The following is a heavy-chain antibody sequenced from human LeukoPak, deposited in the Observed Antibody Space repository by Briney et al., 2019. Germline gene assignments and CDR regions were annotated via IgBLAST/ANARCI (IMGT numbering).Heavy chain of an antibody. CDR1: GGSISSYY. D-gene: IGHD3-9*01. Sequence: SETLSLTCTVSGGSISSYYWGWIRQPPGKGLEWIGYIYYTGSTNYNPSLKSRVTISVDTSKNQFSLKLSSVTDADTAVYYCATLTGYSSESWFDPWGQGILVTVSS. J-gene: IGHJ5*02. CDR3: ATLTGYSSESWFDP. V-gene: IGHV4-59*01. CDR2: IYYTGST.